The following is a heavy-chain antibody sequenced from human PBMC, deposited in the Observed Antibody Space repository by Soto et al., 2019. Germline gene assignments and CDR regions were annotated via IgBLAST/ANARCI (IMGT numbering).Heavy chain of an antibody. Sequence: EVQLVESGGGLVQPGKSLRLSCVASGFTFDDCSMHWVRQAPGKGLEWVSGISWDSGTIGYADPVKGRFSISRDGAKNSLYLQMNSLRVEDAALYYCVQGRYPTMASPLDHWGQGTLVTVSS. J-gene: IGHJ5*02. CDR1: GFTFDDCS. V-gene: IGHV3-9*01. CDR2: ISWDSGTI. D-gene: IGHD5-12*01. CDR3: VQGRYPTMASPLDH.